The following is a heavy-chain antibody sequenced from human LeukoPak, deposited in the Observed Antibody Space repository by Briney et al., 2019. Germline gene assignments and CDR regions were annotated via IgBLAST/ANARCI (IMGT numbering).Heavy chain of an antibody. V-gene: IGHV3-23*01. D-gene: IGHD6-13*01. CDR2: ISGSGGST. J-gene: IGHJ6*03. CDR3: AKDSAAAGYYYYYMDV. CDR1: GFTFSSYA. Sequence: RTGGSLRLSCAASGFTFSSYAMNWVRQAPGKGLEWVSAISGSGGSTYYADSAKGRFTISRDNSKNTLYLQMNSLRAEDTAVYYCAKDSAAAGYYYYYMDVWGKGTTVTVSS.